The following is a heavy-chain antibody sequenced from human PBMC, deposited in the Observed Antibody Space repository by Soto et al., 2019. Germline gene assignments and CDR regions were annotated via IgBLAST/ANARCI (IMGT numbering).Heavy chain of an antibody. Sequence: SQTLSLTCAISGDSVSSNSAAWNWIRQSPSRGLEWLGRTYYRSKWYNDYAVSVKSRITINPDTSKNQFSLQLNSVTPEDTAVYYCARDQETSRSAYSYGYVLYYGMDVWGQGTTVTVSS. D-gene: IGHD5-18*01. CDR1: GDSVSSNSAA. J-gene: IGHJ6*02. CDR2: TYYRSKWYN. CDR3: ARDQETSRSAYSYGYVLYYGMDV. V-gene: IGHV6-1*01.